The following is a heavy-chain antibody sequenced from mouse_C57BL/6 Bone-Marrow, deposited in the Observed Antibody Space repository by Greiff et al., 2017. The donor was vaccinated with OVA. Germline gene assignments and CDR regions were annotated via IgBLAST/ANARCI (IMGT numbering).Heavy chain of an antibody. CDR1: GFTFSDYG. V-gene: IGHV5-17*01. J-gene: IGHJ2*01. CDR3: ARSDFDY. Sequence: EVMLVESGGGLVKPGGSLKFSCAASGFTFSDYGMHWVRQAPEQGLEWVAYISRGSGTTDYAATVKGRFTISTDTAKNTLFLQMTSLRSEDTAMYYCARSDFDYWGQGTTLTVSS. CDR2: ISRGSGTT.